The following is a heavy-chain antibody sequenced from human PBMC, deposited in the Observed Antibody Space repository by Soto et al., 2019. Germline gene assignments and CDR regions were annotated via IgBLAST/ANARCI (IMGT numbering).Heavy chain of an antibody. D-gene: IGHD2-15*01. CDR2: IYYSGST. CDR1: GGSISSGGYY. J-gene: IGHJ3*02. V-gene: IGHV4-31*03. Sequence: QVQLQESGPGLVKPSQTLSLTCTVSGGSISSGGYYWSWIRQHPGKGLEWIGYIYYSGSTYYNPALKSRVTISVDTSTNPFSLKLSSVTAADPAVYYCARGGIVVVVAARDAFAIWGQGTMVTVSS. CDR3: ARGGIVVVVAARDAFAI.